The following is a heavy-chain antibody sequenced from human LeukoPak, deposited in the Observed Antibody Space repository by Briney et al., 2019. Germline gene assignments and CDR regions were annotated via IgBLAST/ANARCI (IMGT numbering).Heavy chain of an antibody. V-gene: IGHV3-30-3*01. CDR3: AKIVGATDEDFDY. D-gene: IGHD1-26*01. CDR2: ISYDGSNK. CDR1: GFTFSSYA. Sequence: PGGSLRLSCAASGFTFSSYAMHWVRQAPGKGLEWVAVISYDGSNKYYADSVKGRFTISRDNSKNTLYLQMNSLRAEDTAVYYCAKIVGATDEDFDYWGQGTLVTVSS. J-gene: IGHJ4*02.